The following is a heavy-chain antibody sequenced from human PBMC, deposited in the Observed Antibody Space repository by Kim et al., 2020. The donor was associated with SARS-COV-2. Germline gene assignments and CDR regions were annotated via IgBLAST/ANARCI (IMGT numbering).Heavy chain of an antibody. D-gene: IGHD4-17*01. CDR2: IYWDDDK. CDR1: GFSLSTSGVG. CDR3: AHTHTPDYGDYVGYFDY. V-gene: IGHV2-5*02. Sequence: SGPTLVKPTQTLTLTCTFSGFSLSTSGVGVGWIRQPPGKALEWLALIYWDDDKRYSPSLKSRLTITKDTSKNQVVLTMTNMDPVDTATYYCAHTHTPDYGDYVGYFDYWGQGTLSPSPQ. J-gene: IGHJ4*02.